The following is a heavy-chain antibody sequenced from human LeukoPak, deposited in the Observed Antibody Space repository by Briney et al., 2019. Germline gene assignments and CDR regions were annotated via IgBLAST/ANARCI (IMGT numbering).Heavy chain of an antibody. J-gene: IGHJ5*02. CDR1: GGSISSYY. CDR3: ARDHVLLWFGELTGFDP. Sequence: SETLSLTCTVSGGSISSYYWSWIRQPPGKGLEGIGYIYYSGSTNYNPTLKSRVTISVDTPKNQFSLKLSSVTAADTAVYYCARDHVLLWFGELTGFDPWGQGTLVTVSS. V-gene: IGHV4-59*01. D-gene: IGHD3-10*01. CDR2: IYYSGST.